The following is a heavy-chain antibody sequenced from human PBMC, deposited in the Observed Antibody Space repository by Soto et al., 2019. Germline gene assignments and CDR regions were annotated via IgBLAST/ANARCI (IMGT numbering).Heavy chain of an antibody. CDR1: GGSISSYY. V-gene: IGHV4-59*01. CDR3: ARGRGDTAMAWYY. Sequence: QVQLQESGPGLVKPSETLSLTCTVSGGSISSYYWSWIRQSPGKGLEWIGYIYYSGSTKYNPSINSRDTRSVDTSKNHFTLKLSSVTAADTAVYYCARGRGDTAMAWYYWGQGTLVTVSS. CDR2: IYYSGST. D-gene: IGHD5-18*01. J-gene: IGHJ4*02.